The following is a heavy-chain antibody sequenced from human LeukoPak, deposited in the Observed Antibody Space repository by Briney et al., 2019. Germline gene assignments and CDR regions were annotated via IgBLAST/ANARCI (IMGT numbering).Heavy chain of an antibody. CDR3: ATSLSGWGTYHYMNV. Sequence: GGSLRLSCVASGFILSTSEMNWVRQAPGKGLEWVSFIASDGTIYYADSVKGRFTLSRDNAKNSLYLQMNSLRAEDTAVYYRATSLSGWGTYHYMNVWGKGTTVTISS. V-gene: IGHV3-48*03. D-gene: IGHD6-19*01. CDR1: GFILSTSE. J-gene: IGHJ6*03. CDR2: IASDGTI.